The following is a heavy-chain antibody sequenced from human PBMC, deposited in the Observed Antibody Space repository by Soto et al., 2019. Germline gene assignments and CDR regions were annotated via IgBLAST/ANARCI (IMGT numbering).Heavy chain of an antibody. CDR1: GFTFSSYG. CDR3: AKDLTRHDSSGYGFDY. V-gene: IGHV3-30*18. Sequence: GSLRLSCAASGFTFSSYGMHWVRQAPGKGLEWVAVISYDGSNKYYADSVKGRFTISRDNSKNTLYLQMNSLRAEDTAVYYCAKDLTRHDSSGYGFDYWGQGTLVTVSS. D-gene: IGHD3-22*01. J-gene: IGHJ4*02. CDR2: ISYDGSNK.